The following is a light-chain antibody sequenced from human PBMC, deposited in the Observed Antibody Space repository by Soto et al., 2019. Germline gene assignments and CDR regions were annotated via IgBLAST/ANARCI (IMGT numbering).Light chain of an antibody. CDR1: QSVGASH. CDR3: QQYGSLPYT. Sequence: EIVLTQSPGTLSLSPGERATLSCRASQSVGASHLAWYQQKPGQAHRLLIYGAFSKATGISDRFGGSASGTDLTLTISRLEREDFAVYYCQQYGSLPYTFGQGTNLELK. V-gene: IGKV3-20*01. CDR2: GAF. J-gene: IGKJ2*01.